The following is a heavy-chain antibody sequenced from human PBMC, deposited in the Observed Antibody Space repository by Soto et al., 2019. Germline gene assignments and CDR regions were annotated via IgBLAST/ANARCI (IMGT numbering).Heavy chain of an antibody. CDR1: GGSISSSSYY. D-gene: IGHD2-8*01. CDR3: ARHMHCTNGVCSLPHFDY. Sequence: QLQLQESGPGLVKPSETLSLTCTVSGGSISSSSYYWGWIRQPPGKGLEWIGSIYYSGSTYYNPSLKSRVTISVDTSKNQFSLKLSSVTAADTAVYYCARHMHCTNGVCSLPHFDYWGQGTLVTVSS. CDR2: IYYSGST. J-gene: IGHJ4*02. V-gene: IGHV4-39*01.